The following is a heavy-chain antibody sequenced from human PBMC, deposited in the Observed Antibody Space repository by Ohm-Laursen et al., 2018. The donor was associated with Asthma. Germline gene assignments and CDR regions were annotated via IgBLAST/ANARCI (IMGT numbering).Heavy chain of an antibody. D-gene: IGHD4-23*01. CDR2: IYYSGST. Sequence: SDTLSLTCTVSGGSISSGGYYWSWIRQHPGKGLEWIGYIYYSGSTYYSHSLKSRVTISVDTSKNQFSLKLSSVTAADTAVYYCVRWTSGYFDYWGQGTLVTVSS. V-gene: IGHV4-61*08. CDR3: VRWTSGYFDY. CDR1: GGSISSGGYY. J-gene: IGHJ4*02.